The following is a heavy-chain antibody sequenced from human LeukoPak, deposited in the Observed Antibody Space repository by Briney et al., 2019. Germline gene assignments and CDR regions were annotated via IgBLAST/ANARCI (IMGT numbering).Heavy chain of an antibody. CDR1: GFSFSSYG. Sequence: GGSLRLSCAAFGFSFSSYGMHWVRQAPGKGLEWVTVISYDGSNKYYADSVKGRFTISRDNSKSTVYLQMNSLGAEDTAFYYCAKDTFQTSSGWSYLDYWGQGALVTVSS. V-gene: IGHV3-30*18. CDR2: ISYDGSNK. J-gene: IGHJ4*02. CDR3: AKDTFQTSSGWSYLDY. D-gene: IGHD6-19*01.